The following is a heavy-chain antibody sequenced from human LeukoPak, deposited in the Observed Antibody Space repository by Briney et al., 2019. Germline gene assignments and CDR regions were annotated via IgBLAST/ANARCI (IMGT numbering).Heavy chain of an antibody. V-gene: IGHV3-23*01. Sequence: PGGSLRLSCAASGFTFSSYAMSWVRQAPGKGLEWVSAISGSGGSTYYADSVKGRSTISRDNSKNTLYLQMNSLRAEDTAVYYCAKPLGSGSSLAFDYWGQGTLVTVSS. CDR1: GFTFSSYA. CDR3: AKPLGSGSSLAFDY. D-gene: IGHD1-26*01. CDR2: ISGSGGST. J-gene: IGHJ4*02.